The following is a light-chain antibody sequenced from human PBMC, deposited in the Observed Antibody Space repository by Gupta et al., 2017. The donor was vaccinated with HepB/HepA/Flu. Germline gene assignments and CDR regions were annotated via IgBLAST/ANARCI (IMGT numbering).Light chain of an antibody. V-gene: IGLV1-44*01. Sequence: QSVLTQPPSASGTPGQRVTISCSGSSSNIGSNTVNWYQQLPGTAPKLLIYRNNQRPSGVPDRFSGSKSGTSASLAISGPQSEDEADYYCAAWDDSLNGRVFGGGTKLTVL. J-gene: IGLJ3*02. CDR2: RNN. CDR3: AAWDDSLNGRV. CDR1: SSNIGSNT.